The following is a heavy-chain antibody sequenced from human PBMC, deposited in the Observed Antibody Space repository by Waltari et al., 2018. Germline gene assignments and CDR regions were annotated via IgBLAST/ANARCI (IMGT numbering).Heavy chain of an antibody. Sequence: QVQLQESGPGLVKPSQTLSLTCTVSGGSIRSGSYYWSWIRQPAGKGLEWIGRIYTSGSTNYNPSLKSRVTISVDTSKNQFSLKLSSVTAADTAVYYCARGHYDFWSGYYSLLDYWGQGTLVTVSS. V-gene: IGHV4-61*02. CDR3: ARGHYDFWSGYYSLLDY. D-gene: IGHD3-3*01. CDR2: IYTSGST. J-gene: IGHJ4*02. CDR1: GGSIRSGSYY.